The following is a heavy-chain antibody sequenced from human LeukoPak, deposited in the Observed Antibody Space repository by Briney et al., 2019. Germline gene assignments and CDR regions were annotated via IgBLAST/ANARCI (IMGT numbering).Heavy chain of an antibody. V-gene: IGHV3-30*04. J-gene: IGHJ4*02. CDR3: ASSAGIAVASTFDY. CDR2: ISYDGSNT. CDR1: EFTFSSYA. Sequence: GGSLRLSCVVSEFTFSSYAMHWVRQAPGKGLEWVAVISYDGSNTYYVDSVKGRFTISRDNSKNTLYLQMNSLRAEDTAVYYCASSAGIAVASTFDYWGQGTLVTVSS. D-gene: IGHD6-19*01.